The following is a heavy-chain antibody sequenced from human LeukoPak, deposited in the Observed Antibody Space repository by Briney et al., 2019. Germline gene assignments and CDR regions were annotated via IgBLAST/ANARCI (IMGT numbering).Heavy chain of an antibody. CDR3: ARTLPYYYGSGGYGNDAFDI. CDR2: IYHSGST. J-gene: IGHJ3*02. D-gene: IGHD3-10*01. V-gene: IGHV4-34*01. Sequence: PSETLSLTCAVYGGSFSGYYWSWIRQPPGKGLEWIGEIYHSGSTNYNPSLKSRVTISVDKSKNQFSLKLSSVTAADTAVYYCARTLPYYYGSGGYGNDAFDIWGQGTMVTVSS. CDR1: GGSFSGYY.